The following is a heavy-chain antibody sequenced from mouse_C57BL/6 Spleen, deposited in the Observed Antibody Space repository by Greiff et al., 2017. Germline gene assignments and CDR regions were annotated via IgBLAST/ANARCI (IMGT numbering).Heavy chain of an antibody. J-gene: IGHJ2*01. D-gene: IGHD2-1*01. CDR1: GYTFTSYW. Sequence: VQLQQPGAELVMPGASVKLSCKASGYTFTSYWMHWVKQRPGQGLEWIGEIDPSGGCTNYNQKFKGKATVTVDKSSSTAYMQLSSLTSEDSAVYYCARGNYGNYFDYWGQGTTLTVSS. V-gene: IGHV1-69*01. CDR3: ARGNYGNYFDY. CDR2: IDPSGGCT.